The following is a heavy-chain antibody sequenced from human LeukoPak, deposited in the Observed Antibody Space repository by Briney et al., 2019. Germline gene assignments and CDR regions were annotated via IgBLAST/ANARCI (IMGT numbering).Heavy chain of an antibody. Sequence: SETLSLTCTVSGGSISSYYWSWIRQPPGKGLEWIGYIYTSGSTSYNPSLKSRVTISVDTSKTQFSLKLSSVTAADTAVYYCARAYCSSTSCWGTFEYWGQGTLVTVSS. CDR1: GGSISSYY. J-gene: IGHJ4*02. CDR2: IYTSGST. D-gene: IGHD2-2*01. V-gene: IGHV4-4*09. CDR3: ARAYCSSTSCWGTFEY.